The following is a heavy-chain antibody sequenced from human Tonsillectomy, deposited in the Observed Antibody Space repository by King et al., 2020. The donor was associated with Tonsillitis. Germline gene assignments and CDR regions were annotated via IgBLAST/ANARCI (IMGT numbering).Heavy chain of an antibody. D-gene: IGHD7-27*01. J-gene: IGHJ4*02. CDR1: GYIFTNYA. CDR3: ERDYWGSDY. CDR2: INTNTGNTGNP. V-gene: IGHV7-4-1*02. Sequence: QLVQSGSELKKPGASVKVSCKASGYIFTNYAMNWVRQAPGQGLEWMGWINTNTGNTGNPTYAQGFTGRFVVSLDTSANTAYLQISSLKAEDAAVDYCERDYWGSDYLGQGTLVTDSS.